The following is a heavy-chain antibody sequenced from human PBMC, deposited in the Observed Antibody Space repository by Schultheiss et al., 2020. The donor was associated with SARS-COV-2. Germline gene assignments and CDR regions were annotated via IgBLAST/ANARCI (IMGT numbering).Heavy chain of an antibody. D-gene: IGHD4-17*01. J-gene: IGHJ4*02. Sequence: SETLSLTCAISGDSVSSNSAAWNWIRQSPSRGLEWLGRTYYRSKWYNDYAVSVKSRITINPDTSKNQFSLQLNSVTAADTAVYYCARQSRDYLPFDYWGQGTLVTVSS. CDR1: GDSVSSNSAA. CDR3: ARQSRDYLPFDY. V-gene: IGHV6-1*01. CDR2: TYYRSKWYN.